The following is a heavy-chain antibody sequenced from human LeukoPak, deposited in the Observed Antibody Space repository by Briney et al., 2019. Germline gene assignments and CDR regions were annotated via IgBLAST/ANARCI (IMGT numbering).Heavy chain of an antibody. Sequence: GSLRLSCATSGFTFTTFWMHWVRQAPGKGLVWVSRINHDGSSTNYADSVKGRFTISRDNAKNTVYLQMNSLRAEDTAVYYCAKSPARIAARHFDYWGQGTLVTVSS. CDR1: GFTFTTFW. CDR3: AKSPARIAARHFDY. CDR2: INHDGSST. J-gene: IGHJ4*02. V-gene: IGHV3-74*01. D-gene: IGHD6-6*01.